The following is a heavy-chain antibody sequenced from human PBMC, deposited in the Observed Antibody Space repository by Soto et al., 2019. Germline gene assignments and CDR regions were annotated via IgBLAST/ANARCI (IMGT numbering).Heavy chain of an antibody. Sequence: SETLSLTCAVYGGSFSGYYWSWIRQPPGKGLEWIGEINHSGSTNYNPSLKSRVTISVDTSKNQFSLKLSSVTAADTAVYYCARGRRSSGWYYFYYGMDVWRQGTTVTVSS. D-gene: IGHD6-19*01. V-gene: IGHV4-34*01. CDR3: ARGRRSSGWYYFYYGMDV. CDR2: INHSGST. CDR1: GGSFSGYY. J-gene: IGHJ6*02.